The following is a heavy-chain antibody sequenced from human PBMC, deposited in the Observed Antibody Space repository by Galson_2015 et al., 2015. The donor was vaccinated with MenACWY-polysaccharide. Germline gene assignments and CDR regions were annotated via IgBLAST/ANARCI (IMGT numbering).Heavy chain of an antibody. D-gene: IGHD1-26*01. Sequence: SLRLSCAASGFTFSAYTLHWVRQAPGKGLEWLALISYDGASKYYADSVKGRFTVSRDNSKNKVYLELNSLRLDETAVYYCARGDWELPKYLDYWGQGTLATVSS. CDR1: GFTFSAYT. CDR2: ISYDGASK. CDR3: ARGDWELPKYLDY. J-gene: IGHJ4*02. V-gene: IGHV3-30-3*01.